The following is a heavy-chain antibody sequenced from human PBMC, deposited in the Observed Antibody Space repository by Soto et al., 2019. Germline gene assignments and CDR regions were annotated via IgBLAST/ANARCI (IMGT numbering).Heavy chain of an antibody. D-gene: IGHD3-22*01. J-gene: IGHJ5*02. CDR2: IYSGGTT. CDR1: GGPFNTYY. V-gene: IGHV4-4*08. Sequence: PSETLSLTCTVSGGPFNTYYWSWIRQSPERGLEWIASIYSGGTTNYSPSLKGRAAISIDTPQKQLSLSLTSVTAADTAMYFCARYSPPKKSYDSNPGWFDPWGQGTLVTVSS. CDR3: ARYSPPKKSYDSNPGWFDP.